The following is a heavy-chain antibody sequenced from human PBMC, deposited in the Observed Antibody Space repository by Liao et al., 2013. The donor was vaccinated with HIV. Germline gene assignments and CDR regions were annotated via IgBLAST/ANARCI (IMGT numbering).Heavy chain of an antibody. Sequence: QVQLQESGPGLVKPSETLSLTCAVSGASITNYYWSWIRQPAGKGLEWIGRVYARGTTNYNPSLKSRVTMSIDTSKSQFSLKLSSVTAADTAVYYCARSMLLRPNWFDPWGQGTLVTVSS. CDR2: VYARGTT. CDR1: GASITNYY. CDR3: ARSMLLRPNWFDP. V-gene: IGHV4-4*07. J-gene: IGHJ5*02. D-gene: IGHD2-15*01.